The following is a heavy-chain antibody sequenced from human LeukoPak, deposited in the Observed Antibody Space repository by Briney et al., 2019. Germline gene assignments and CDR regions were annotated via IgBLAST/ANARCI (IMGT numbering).Heavy chain of an antibody. V-gene: IGHV1-8*01. CDR1: GYTFTSYD. J-gene: IGHJ4*02. Sequence: ASVKVSCKASGYTFTSYDFNWVRQATGQRPEWMGWMSPNSGDTGYAQKFQDRVTMTRNTTISTAYMELSSLRSDDTAVYYCARGPPNWGYDYWGPGTLVTVSS. CDR2: MSPNSGDT. CDR3: ARGPPNWGYDY. D-gene: IGHD7-27*01.